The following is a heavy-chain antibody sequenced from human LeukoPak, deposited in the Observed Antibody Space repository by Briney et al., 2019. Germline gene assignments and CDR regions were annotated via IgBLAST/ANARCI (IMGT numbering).Heavy chain of an antibody. Sequence: PGESLRLSCAASGFTISTNYMSWVRQAPGQGLEWVSVIYSGGSTYYADSVKGRFTISRDNSKNTLYLQMNSLRAEDTAVYYCARERIAVAALDYWGQGTLVTVSS. CDR3: ARERIAVAALDY. J-gene: IGHJ4*02. V-gene: IGHV3-66*01. CDR2: IYSGGST. CDR1: GFTISTNY. D-gene: IGHD6-19*01.